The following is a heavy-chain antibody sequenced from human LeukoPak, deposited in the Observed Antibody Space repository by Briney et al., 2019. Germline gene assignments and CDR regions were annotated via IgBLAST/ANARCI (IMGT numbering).Heavy chain of an antibody. J-gene: IGHJ4*02. CDR2: ISSSGSTI. CDR3: AREPPYYYDSSGSLDY. Sequence: GGSLRLSCAASGFTFSDYYMSWIRQAPGKGLEWVSYISSSGSTIYHADSVKGRFTISRDNAKNSLYLQMNSLRAEDTAVYYCAREPPYYYDSSGSLDYWGQGTLVTASS. CDR1: GFTFSDYY. V-gene: IGHV3-11*01. D-gene: IGHD3-22*01.